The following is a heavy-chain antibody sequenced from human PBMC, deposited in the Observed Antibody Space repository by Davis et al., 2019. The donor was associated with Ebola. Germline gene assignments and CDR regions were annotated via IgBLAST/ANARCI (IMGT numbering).Heavy chain of an antibody. CDR2: ISASSGST. Sequence: GESLKISCAASGFTFSSYGMHWVRQAPGKGLEWVSAISASSGSTHYADSVKGRFTISRDNSKNTLYLQMDSLRAEDTAVYYCAKGLLFSGWLSLDYWGQGTLVTVSS. V-gene: IGHV3-23*01. CDR3: AKGLLFSGWLSLDY. D-gene: IGHD6-19*01. J-gene: IGHJ4*02. CDR1: GFTFSSYG.